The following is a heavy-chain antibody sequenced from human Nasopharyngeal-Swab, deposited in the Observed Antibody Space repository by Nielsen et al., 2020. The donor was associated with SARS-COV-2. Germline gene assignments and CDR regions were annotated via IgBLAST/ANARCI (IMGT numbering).Heavy chain of an antibody. V-gene: IGHV3-13*01. J-gene: IGHJ6*02. Sequence: GGSLRLSCAASGITFSSYDMHWVRQATGKGLEWVSAIGTAGDTYYPGSVKGRFTISRENAKNSLYLQMNSLRAGDTAVYYCARERTDCSGGSCYSYGMDVWGQGTTVTVSS. CDR3: ARERTDCSGGSCYSYGMDV. D-gene: IGHD2-15*01. CDR1: GITFSSYD. CDR2: IGTAGDT.